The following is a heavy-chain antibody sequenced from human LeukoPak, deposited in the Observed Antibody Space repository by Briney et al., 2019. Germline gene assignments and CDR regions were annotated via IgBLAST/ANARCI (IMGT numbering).Heavy chain of an antibody. J-gene: IGHJ4*02. V-gene: IGHV1-2*02. D-gene: IGHD6-13*01. CDR1: GYTFTGYY. Sequence: GASVKVSCKASGYTFTGYYMHWVRQAPGQGLEWMGWINPNSGGTNYAQKFQGRVTMTRDTSISTAYMELSRLRSDDTAVYYCARGYSSSWHPLDYWGQGTLVTVSS. CDR2: INPNSGGT. CDR3: ARGYSSSWHPLDY.